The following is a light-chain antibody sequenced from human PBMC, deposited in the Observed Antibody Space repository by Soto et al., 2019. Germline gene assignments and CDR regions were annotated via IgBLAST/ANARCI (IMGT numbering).Light chain of an antibody. J-gene: IGKJ5*01. V-gene: IGKV3-15*01. CDR3: QQYDNLPPIT. Sequence: EIVMTQSPATLSVSPGERATLSCRASQSVSSNLAWYQQKPGQAPRLLIYGASTRATGIPARFSGSGSGTEFSLTISGLQSEDFAVYYCQQYDNLPPITFGQGTRLEIK. CDR2: GAS. CDR1: QSVSSN.